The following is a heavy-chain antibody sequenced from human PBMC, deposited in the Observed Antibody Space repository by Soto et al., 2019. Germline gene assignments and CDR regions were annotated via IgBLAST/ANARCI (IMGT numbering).Heavy chain of an antibody. Sequence: GGSLRLSCAASGFTFDDYAMHWVRQAPGKGLEWVSGISWNSGSIGYADSVKGRFTISRDNAKNSLYLQMNSLRAEDTALYYCAKDIIPFLAAAAAGVGESYYFDYWGQGTLVTVSS. V-gene: IGHV3-9*01. J-gene: IGHJ4*02. CDR3: AKDIIPFLAAAAAGVGESYYFDY. CDR2: ISWNSGSI. CDR1: GFTFDDYA. D-gene: IGHD6-13*01.